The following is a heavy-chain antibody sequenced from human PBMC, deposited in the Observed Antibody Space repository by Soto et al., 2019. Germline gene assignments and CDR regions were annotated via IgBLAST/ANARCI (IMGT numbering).Heavy chain of an antibody. J-gene: IGHJ6*03. CDR3: ARDPRTVTYYYYYYMDV. D-gene: IGHD4-17*01. V-gene: IGHV3-11*01. CDR1: GFTFSDYY. Sequence: GGSLRLSCAASGFTFSDYYMSWIRQAPGKGLEWVSYISSSGSTIYYADSVKGRFTISRDNAKNSLYLQMNSLRAEDTAVYYCARDPRTVTYYYYYYMDVWGKGTTVTVSS. CDR2: ISSSGSTI.